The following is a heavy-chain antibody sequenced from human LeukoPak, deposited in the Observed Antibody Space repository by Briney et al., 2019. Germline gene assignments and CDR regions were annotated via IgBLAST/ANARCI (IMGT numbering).Heavy chain of an antibody. D-gene: IGHD4/OR15-4a*01. CDR1: GFSFNNYV. CDR3: AKTAVVITCRFDS. V-gene: IGHV3-23*01. J-gene: IGHJ4*02. CDR2: ISGDGART. Sequence: GGSLRLSCAASGFSFNNYVMSWVRQAPGKGLEWVSAISGDGARTYYADSVKGRFTISRDNSKNTLDLQMNSLRAEDTAIYYCAKTAVVITCRFDSWGQGSLVTVSS.